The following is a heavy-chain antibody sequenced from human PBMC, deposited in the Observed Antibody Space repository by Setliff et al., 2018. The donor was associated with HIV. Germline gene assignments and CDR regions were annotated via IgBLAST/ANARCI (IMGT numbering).Heavy chain of an antibody. J-gene: IGHJ6*03. CDR1: GGSISSGSYY. CDR3: AGGLRSSTYYYYYYMDV. CDR2: IYTSGST. D-gene: IGHD6-6*01. V-gene: IGHV4-61*09. Sequence: PSETLSLTCTVSGGSISSGSYYWSWIRQPAGKGLEWIGHIYTSGSTNYNPSLKSRVTISVDTSKNQFSLKLSSVTAADTAVYYCAGGLRSSTYYYYYYMDVWGKGTTVTVSS.